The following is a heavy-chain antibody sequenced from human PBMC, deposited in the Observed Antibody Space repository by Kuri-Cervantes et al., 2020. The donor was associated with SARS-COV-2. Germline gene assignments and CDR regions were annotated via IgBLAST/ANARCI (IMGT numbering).Heavy chain of an antibody. CDR1: GGTFSSYA. D-gene: IGHD2-2*01. J-gene: IGHJ5*02. CDR3: ARDGTIVVVPAAQGQGNWFDP. CDR2: IIPIFGTA. V-gene: IGHV1-69*05. Sequence: SVKVSCKASGGTFSSYAISWVRQAPGQGLEWMGGIIPIFGTANYAQKFQGRVTMTRDTSTSTVYMELSSLRSEDTAVYYCARDGTIVVVPAAQGQGNWFDPWGQGTLVTVSS.